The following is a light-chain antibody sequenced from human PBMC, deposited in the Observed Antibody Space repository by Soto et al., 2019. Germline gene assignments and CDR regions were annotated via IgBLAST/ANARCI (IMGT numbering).Light chain of an antibody. CDR1: SSDGGGYNY. CDR3: SSYTSSSTLEV. V-gene: IGLV2-14*01. CDR2: EVS. Sequence: QSALTQPASVSGSPGQSITISCTGTSSDGGGYNYVSWYQQHQGKAPKLMIYEVSNRPSGVSNRFSGSKSGNTASLTISGLKAEDEADYYCSSYTSSSTLEVFGTGTKVTVL. J-gene: IGLJ1*01.